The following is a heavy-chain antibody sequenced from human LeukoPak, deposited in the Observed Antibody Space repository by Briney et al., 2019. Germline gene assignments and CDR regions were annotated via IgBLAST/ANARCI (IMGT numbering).Heavy chain of an antibody. CDR3: ARGRRWYSSSWYWFDP. J-gene: IGHJ5*02. D-gene: IGHD6-13*01. V-gene: IGHV4-34*01. CDR2: INHSGST. CDR1: GGSISSYY. Sequence: PSETLSLTCTACGGSISSYYWSWIRQPPGKGLEWIGEINHSGSTNYNPSLKSRVTISVDTSKNQFSLKLSSVTAADTAVYYCARGRRWYSSSWYWFDPWGQGTLVTVSS.